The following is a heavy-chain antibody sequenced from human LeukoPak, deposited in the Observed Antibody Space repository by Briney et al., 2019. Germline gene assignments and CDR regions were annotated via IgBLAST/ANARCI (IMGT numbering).Heavy chain of an antibody. CDR2: ISGSGGST. CDR3: AKDASGYSSSWYRR. V-gene: IGHV3-23*01. Sequence: GGSLRLSCAASGFTVSSNYMSWVRQAPGKGLEWVSAISGSGGSTYYADSVKGRFTISRDNSKNTLYLQMNSLRAEDTAVYYCAKDASGYSSSWYRRWGQGTLVTVSS. J-gene: IGHJ4*02. D-gene: IGHD6-13*01. CDR1: GFTVSSNY.